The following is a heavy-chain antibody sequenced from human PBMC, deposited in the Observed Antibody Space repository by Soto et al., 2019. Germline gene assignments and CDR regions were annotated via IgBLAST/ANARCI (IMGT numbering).Heavy chain of an antibody. V-gene: IGHV1-2*02. CDR1: GYTFTGYF. D-gene: IGHD3-22*01. Sequence: ASVKVSCKASGYTFTGYFMHWVRQAPGQGLEWMGWINPNSGDTNYAQKFQGRVTMTRDMSISTAYMELRRLTSDDTAVYYSARVRTYYHSSGSLDYWGQGTLVTVSS. J-gene: IGHJ4*02. CDR3: ARVRTYYHSSGSLDY. CDR2: INPNSGDT.